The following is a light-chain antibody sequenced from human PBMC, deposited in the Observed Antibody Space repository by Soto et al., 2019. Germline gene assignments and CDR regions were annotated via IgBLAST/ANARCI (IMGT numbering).Light chain of an antibody. CDR2: EGT. V-gene: IGLV2-23*01. CDR1: SSDVGSFNL. CDR3: CSYAGDTTWV. Sequence: QSALTQPASVSGSPGQSITISCTGTSSDVGSFNLVSWYQHHPGQAPKLMIYEGTKRPSGVSNRFSGSKSANTASLTISGLQPEDEADYVCCSYAGDTTWVFGGGTKVTVL. J-gene: IGLJ3*02.